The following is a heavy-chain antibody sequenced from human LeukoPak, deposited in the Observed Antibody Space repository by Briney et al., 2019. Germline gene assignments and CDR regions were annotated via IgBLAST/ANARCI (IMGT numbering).Heavy chain of an antibody. CDR3: ATTTGGLDY. J-gene: IGHJ4*02. CDR2: ISHGGST. D-gene: IGHD1-14*01. Sequence: SETLSLTCAVYGGSFSGYYWSWIRQPPGKGLEWIGEISHGGSTNYNPSLKSRVTISLDTSKNQFSLKLSSVTAADTAVYYCATTTGGLDYWGQGTLVTVSS. V-gene: IGHV4-34*01. CDR1: GGSFSGYY.